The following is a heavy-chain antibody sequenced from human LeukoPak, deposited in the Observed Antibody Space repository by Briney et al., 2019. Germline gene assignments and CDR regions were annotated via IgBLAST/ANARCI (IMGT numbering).Heavy chain of an antibody. D-gene: IGHD1-26*01. CDR2: INAGNGNT. CDR1: GYTFTSYA. Sequence: ASVKVSCKASGYTFTSYAMHWVRQAPGQRLEWMGWINAGNGNTKYSQEFQGRVTITRNTSISTAYMELSSLRSEDTAVYYCARGNRIGGYSGSYFPSPPVPHDAFDIWGQGTMVTVSP. V-gene: IGHV1-3*03. J-gene: IGHJ3*02. CDR3: ARGNRIGGYSGSYFPSPPVPHDAFDI.